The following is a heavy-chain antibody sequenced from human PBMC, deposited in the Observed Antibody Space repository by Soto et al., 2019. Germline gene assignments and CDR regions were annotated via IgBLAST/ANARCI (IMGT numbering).Heavy chain of an antibody. J-gene: IGHJ4*02. CDR1: GYTFTSYA. Sequence: QVQLVQSGAEEKKPGASVKVSCKASGYTFTSYAMHWVRQAPGQRLEWMGWINAGNGNTKYSQKFQGRVTITRDTSASTAYMELSSLRSEDTAVYYCAGPWVVVTAPDYWGQGTLVTVSS. D-gene: IGHD2-21*02. CDR2: INAGNGNT. CDR3: AGPWVVVTAPDY. V-gene: IGHV1-3*05.